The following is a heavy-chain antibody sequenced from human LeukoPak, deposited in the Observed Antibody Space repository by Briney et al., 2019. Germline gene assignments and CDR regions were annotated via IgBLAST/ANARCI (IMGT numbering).Heavy chain of an antibody. CDR3: AREGYYYGSGSSYYYYGMDV. D-gene: IGHD3-10*01. CDR1: GFTFSSYS. V-gene: IGHV3-21*01. Sequence: GGSLRLSCAASGFTFSSYSMNWVRQAPGKGLEWVSSISSSSSYTYYADSVKGRFTISRDNAKNSLYLQMNSLRAEDTAVYYCAREGYYYGSGSSYYYYGMDVWGQGTTVTVSS. J-gene: IGHJ6*02. CDR2: ISSSSSYT.